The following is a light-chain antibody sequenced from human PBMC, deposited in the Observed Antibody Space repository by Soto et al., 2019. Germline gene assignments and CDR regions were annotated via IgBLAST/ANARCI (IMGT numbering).Light chain of an antibody. V-gene: IGLV1-51*01. CDR1: SSNIGNNY. Sequence: QAVVTQPPSVSAAPGQKVTISCSGSSSNIGNNYVFWYQQLPGTAPKLLIYDNDKRPSGIPDRFSGSKSGTSATLGITGRQTGDEADYYCATGDRSRSVGVFGGGTKLTVL. CDR2: DND. J-gene: IGLJ2*01. CDR3: ATGDRSRSVGV.